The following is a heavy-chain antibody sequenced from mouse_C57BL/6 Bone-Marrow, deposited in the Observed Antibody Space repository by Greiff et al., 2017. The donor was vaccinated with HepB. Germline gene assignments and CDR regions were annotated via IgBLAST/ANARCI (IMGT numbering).Heavy chain of an antibody. CDR3: ARLYYGSSHWYFDV. J-gene: IGHJ1*03. CDR1: GFTFTDYY. CDR2: IRNKANGYTT. Sequence: EVNVVESGGGLVQPGGSLSLSCAASGFTFTDYYMSWVRQPPGKALEWLGFIRNKANGYTTEYSASVKGRFTISRDNSQSILYLQMNALRAEDSATYYCARLYYGSSHWYFDVWGTGTTVTVSS. D-gene: IGHD1-1*01. V-gene: IGHV7-3*01.